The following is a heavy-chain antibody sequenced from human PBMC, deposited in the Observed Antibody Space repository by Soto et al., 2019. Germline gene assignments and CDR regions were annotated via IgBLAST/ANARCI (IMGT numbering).Heavy chain of an antibody. Sequence: WGSLRLSCAASGVTFSSYEMNWVRQAPGKGLEWVSYISSSGSTIYYEDSVKGRFTISRDNAKNSLYLQMNSLTAEDTAVYYCARDARLGAQGQWLAKRRNWFDPWGQGTLVTVSS. CDR1: GVTFSSYE. V-gene: IGHV3-48*03. CDR3: ARDARLGAQGQWLAKRRNWFDP. CDR2: ISSSGSTI. J-gene: IGHJ5*02. D-gene: IGHD6-19*01.